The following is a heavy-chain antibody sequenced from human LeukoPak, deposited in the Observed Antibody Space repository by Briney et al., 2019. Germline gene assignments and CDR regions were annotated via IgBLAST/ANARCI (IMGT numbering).Heavy chain of an antibody. CDR2: ISSSGSTI. CDR3: ARDLAGPRTRVYDSSGYYVGDAFDI. V-gene: IGHV3-11*04. J-gene: IGHJ3*02. D-gene: IGHD3-22*01. Sequence: PGGSLRLSCAASEFTFSDYYMSWIRQAPGKGLEWVSYISSSGSTIYYADSVKGRFTISRDNAKNSLYLQMNSLRAEDTAVYYCARDLAGPRTRVYDSSGYYVGDAFDIWGQGTMVTVSS. CDR1: EFTFSDYY.